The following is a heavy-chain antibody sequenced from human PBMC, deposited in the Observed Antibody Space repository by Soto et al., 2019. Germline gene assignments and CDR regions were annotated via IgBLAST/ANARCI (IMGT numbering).Heavy chain of an antibody. CDR1: GGTFTYYG. Sequence: QVQLVQSGAEVKRPGSSVKLSCKASGGTFTYYGISWVRQAPGQGLEWMGGIIPIIGPATYAQKFQGRVTITAGQSTSTAYMELSSLGSEDTALYDCARDLGTTIAGPTRRETYGWLDPWGQGTLVTVAS. V-gene: IGHV1-69*01. CDR3: ARDLGTTIAGPTRRETYGWLDP. CDR2: IIPIIGPA. D-gene: IGHD6-25*01. J-gene: IGHJ5*02.